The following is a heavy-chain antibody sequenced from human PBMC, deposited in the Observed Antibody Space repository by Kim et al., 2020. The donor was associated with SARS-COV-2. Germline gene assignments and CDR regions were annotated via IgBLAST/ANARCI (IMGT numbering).Heavy chain of an antibody. J-gene: IGHJ6*02. D-gene: IGHD3-16*01. V-gene: IGHV3-74*01. CDR2: IA. CDR3: TRGGDGMDV. Sequence: IARYADSVKGRFTISRDNSKNTLYLQMNSLRAEDTAVYYCTRGGDGMDVWGQGTTVTVSS.